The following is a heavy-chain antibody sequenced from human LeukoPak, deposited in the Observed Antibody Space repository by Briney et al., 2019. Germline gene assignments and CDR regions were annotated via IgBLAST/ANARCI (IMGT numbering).Heavy chain of an antibody. Sequence: SVKVSCKASGGIFNSYDINWVRQAPGQGLEWMGGIMPILGTANYAQKFQGRVTITADESTSTAYMELSSLRSEDTAVYYCAREVVVAEGNWFDPWGQGTLVTVSS. CDR3: AREVVVAEGNWFDP. J-gene: IGHJ5*02. CDR1: GGIFNSYD. D-gene: IGHD6-19*01. CDR2: IMPILGTA. V-gene: IGHV1-69*13.